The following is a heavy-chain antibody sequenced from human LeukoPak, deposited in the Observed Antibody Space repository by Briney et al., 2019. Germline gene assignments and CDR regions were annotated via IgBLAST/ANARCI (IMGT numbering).Heavy chain of an antibody. CDR1: GYTFTSYY. D-gene: IGHD3-9*01. V-gene: IGHV1-46*01. CDR3: AIAATGTRFDY. CDR2: INPSGGST. J-gene: IGHJ4*02. Sequence: GAAVEVSCKASGYTFTSYYMHWVRQAPGQGLEWMGIINPSGGSTSYAQNFQGRVTMTRDTSTSTVYMELSSLKSEDMAVYYCAIAATGTRFDYWGQVTLVTVSS.